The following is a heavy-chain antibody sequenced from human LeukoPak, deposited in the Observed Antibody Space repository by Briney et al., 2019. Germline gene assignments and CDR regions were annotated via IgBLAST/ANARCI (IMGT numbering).Heavy chain of an antibody. CDR2: INHSGST. CDR3: ARQGRDGYNPYYYDY. CDR1: GGSFSGYY. V-gene: IGHV4-34*01. D-gene: IGHD5-24*01. Sequence: SETLSLTCAVYGGSFSGYYWSWIRQPPGKGLEWIGEINHSGSTNYNPSLKSRVTISVDTSKNQFSLKLSSVTAADTAVYYCARQGRDGYNPYYYDYWGQGILVTVSS. J-gene: IGHJ4*02.